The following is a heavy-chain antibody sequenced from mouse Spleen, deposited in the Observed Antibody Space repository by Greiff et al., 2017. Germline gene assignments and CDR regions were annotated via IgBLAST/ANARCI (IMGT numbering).Heavy chain of an antibody. Sequence: EVMLVESGGGLVQPGGSRKLSCAASGFTFSSFGMHWVRQAPEKGLEWVAYISSGSSTIYYADTVKGRFTISRDNPKNTLFLQMTSLRSEDTAMYYCARLVLNYYAMDYWGQGTSVTVSS. CDR1: GFTFSSFG. CDR2: ISSGSSTI. V-gene: IGHV5-17*02. CDR3: ARLVLNYYAMDY. J-gene: IGHJ4*01.